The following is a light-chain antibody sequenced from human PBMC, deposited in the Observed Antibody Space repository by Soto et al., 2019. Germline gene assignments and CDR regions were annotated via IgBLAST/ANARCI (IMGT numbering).Light chain of an antibody. CDR3: QQAASFPIT. V-gene: IGKV1-5*03. CDR1: HSIDDW. J-gene: IGKJ5*01. CDR2: KAS. Sequence: IQITQSPSTLAASVGDRVTITCRASHSIDDWLAWFQQKPGRAPKLLIYKASTLEIGVPSRFSGSGSGTDFTLTINSLQPEDFATYYCQQAASFPITFGQGTRLEIK.